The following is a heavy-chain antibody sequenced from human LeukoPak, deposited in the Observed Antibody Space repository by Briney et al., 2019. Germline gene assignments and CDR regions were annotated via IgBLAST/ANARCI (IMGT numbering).Heavy chain of an antibody. V-gene: IGHV3-9*01. CDR3: AKGLNYYASGSYYNGAFDL. J-gene: IGHJ3*01. Sequence: PGGSLRLSCAASGFTFDDYAMHWVRHVPGKGLEWVSGIGWISANIGYGGSVKGRFTISRDNAKNSLYLQMNSLRPEDTALYYCAKGLNYYASGSYYNGAFDLWGQGTMVTVSS. CDR1: GFTFDDYA. CDR2: IGWISANI. D-gene: IGHD3-10*01.